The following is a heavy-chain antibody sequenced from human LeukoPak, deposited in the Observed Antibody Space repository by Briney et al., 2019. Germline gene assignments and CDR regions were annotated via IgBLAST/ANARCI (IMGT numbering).Heavy chain of an antibody. J-gene: IGHJ4*02. V-gene: IGHV3-21*06. CDR2: IGPTGFDR. Sequence: PGGSLRLSCTTSGLTFSTSGFNWVRQAPGKGVEWVASIGPTGFDRYHADSIKGRFTISRDNANNFLYLQMDSLRAEDTAVYYCATETNGRHYDYWGQGTLLTVSS. D-gene: IGHD1-14*01. CDR1: GLTFSTSG. CDR3: ATETNGRHYDY.